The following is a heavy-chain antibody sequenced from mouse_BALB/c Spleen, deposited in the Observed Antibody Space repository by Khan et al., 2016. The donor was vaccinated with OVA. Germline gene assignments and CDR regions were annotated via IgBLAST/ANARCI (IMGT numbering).Heavy chain of an antibody. J-gene: IGHJ3*01. Sequence: EVQLVESGGDLVKPGGSLKLSCAASGITFSSYSMSWVRQTPDKRLEWVATISSGGDYTYYPDSVKGRFTISRDNAKNTLYLQMSSLRSEDTAMYYCASHLTGSFAYWGQGNLVTVSA. V-gene: IGHV5-6*01. CDR1: GITFSSYS. CDR3: ASHLTGSFAY. CDR2: ISSGGDYT. D-gene: IGHD4-1*01.